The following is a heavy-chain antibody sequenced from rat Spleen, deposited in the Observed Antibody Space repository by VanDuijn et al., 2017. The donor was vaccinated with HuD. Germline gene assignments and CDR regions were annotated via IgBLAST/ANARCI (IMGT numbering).Heavy chain of an antibody. D-gene: IGHD2-2*01. CDR2: IRYDGIST. V-gene: IGHV5-7*01. CDR3: ARAGYRRDWYLDF. J-gene: IGHJ1*01. CDR1: GFTFNEFY. Sequence: EVQLVESDGGLVQPGRSLKLSCAASGFTFNEFYMAWARQTPTKGLEWVSTIRYDGISTYYRDSVKGRFTISRDNAQSTLYLQMDSLRSEDTATYYCARAGYRRDWYLDFWGPGTMGNVSS.